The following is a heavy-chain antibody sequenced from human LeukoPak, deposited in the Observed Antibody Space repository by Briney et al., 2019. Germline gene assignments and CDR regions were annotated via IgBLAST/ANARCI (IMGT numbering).Heavy chain of an antibody. D-gene: IGHD3-10*01. CDR1: GGSISSYY. V-gene: IGHV4-4*07. CDR2: IYTSGST. Sequence: SETLSLTCTVSGGSISSYYWSWIRQPAGKGPEWIGRIYTSGSTNYNPSLKSRVTMSVDTSKNQFSLKLSSVTAADTAVYYCARHSFNYGSGSYYIQSWFDPWGQGTLVTVSS. J-gene: IGHJ5*02. CDR3: ARHSFNYGSGSYYIQSWFDP.